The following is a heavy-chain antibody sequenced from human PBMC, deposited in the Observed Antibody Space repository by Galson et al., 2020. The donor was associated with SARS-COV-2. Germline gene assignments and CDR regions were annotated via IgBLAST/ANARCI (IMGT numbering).Heavy chain of an antibody. D-gene: IGHD2-2*01. J-gene: IGHJ6*02. CDR3: TTDNLRDIVVVPAARYYYYGMDV. V-gene: IGHV3-15*01. CDR2: IKSKTDGGTT. Sequence: GESLKISCAASGFTFSNAWMSWVRQAPGKGLEWVGRIKSKTDGGTTDYAAPVKGRFTISRDDSKNTLYLQMNSLKTEDTAVYYCTTDNLRDIVVVPAARYYYYGMDVWGQGTTVTVSS. CDR1: GFTFSNAW.